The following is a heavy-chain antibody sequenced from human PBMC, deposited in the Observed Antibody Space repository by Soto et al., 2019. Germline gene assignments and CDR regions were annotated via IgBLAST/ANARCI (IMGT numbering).Heavy chain of an antibody. V-gene: IGHV3-33*01. CDR1: GFTFSSYG. CDR3: AREVGAGNTGGSWFDP. CDR2: IWYDGSNK. J-gene: IGHJ5*02. Sequence: GGSLRLSCAASGFTFSSYGMHWVRQAPGKGLEWVAVIWYDGSNKYYADSVKGRFTISRDNSKNTLYLQLNSLSAGDTAVYYCAREVGAGNTGGSWFDPWGQGTLVTVSS. D-gene: IGHD3-16*01.